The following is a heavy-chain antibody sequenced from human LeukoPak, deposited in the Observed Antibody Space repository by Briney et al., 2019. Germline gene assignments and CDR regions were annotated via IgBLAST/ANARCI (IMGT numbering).Heavy chain of an antibody. D-gene: IGHD1-26*01. CDR1: GFTFSSYG. CDR3: ARGQPPSYYDMDV. V-gene: IGHV3-33*01. CDR2: IWSDGSSK. Sequence: QTGGSLRLSCAASGFTFSSYGMHWVRQAPGKGLEWVAVIWSDGSSKHYADSVKGRFTISRDNSKNTLYLQMNSLRAEDTALYHCARGQPPSYYDMDVWGQGTTVTVSS. J-gene: IGHJ6*02.